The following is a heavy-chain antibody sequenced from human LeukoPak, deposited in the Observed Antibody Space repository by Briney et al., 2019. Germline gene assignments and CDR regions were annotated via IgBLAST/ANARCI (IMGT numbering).Heavy chain of an antibody. CDR1: GFTFSSYW. V-gene: IGHV3-74*01. Sequence: GGSLGLSCAASGFTFSSYWMHWVRQAPGKGLVWVSRINSDGSTTTYADSVKGRFTISRDNAKNTLYLLMNSLRAEDTAVYYCVRVKVGSWDWFDPWGQGTLVTVSS. D-gene: IGHD1-26*01. CDR3: VRVKVGSWDWFDP. CDR2: INSDGSTT. J-gene: IGHJ5*02.